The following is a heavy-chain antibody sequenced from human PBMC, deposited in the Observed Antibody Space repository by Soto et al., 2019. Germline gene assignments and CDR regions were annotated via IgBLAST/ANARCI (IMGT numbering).Heavy chain of an antibody. CDR2: IYYSGST. CDR3: ARRYSSAFDI. CDR1: GGSVSSYY. D-gene: IGHD6-13*01. J-gene: IGHJ3*02. Sequence: SETLSLTCTVSGGSVSSYYWSWIRQPPGKGLEWIGYIYYSGSTNYNPSLKSRVTISVDTSKNQFSLKLSSVTAADTAVYYCARRYSSAFDIWGQGTMVT. V-gene: IGHV4-59*08.